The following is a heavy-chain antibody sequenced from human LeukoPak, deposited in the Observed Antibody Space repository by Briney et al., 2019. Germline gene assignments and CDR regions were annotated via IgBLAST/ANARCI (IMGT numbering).Heavy chain of an antibody. V-gene: IGHV1-46*01. CDR2: INPSGGSI. J-gene: IGHJ4*02. D-gene: IGHD2-15*01. CDR1: GYTFASYF. Sequence: VNVSCKASGYTFASYFMHWVRQPPGQGLEWMGIINPSGGSISYAQKFQGRFTMSRDTSTSTVYMELSSLRSEDTAVYYCARGSDLVVVPARGYYFDSWGQGTLVTVSS. CDR3: ARGSDLVVVPARGYYFDS.